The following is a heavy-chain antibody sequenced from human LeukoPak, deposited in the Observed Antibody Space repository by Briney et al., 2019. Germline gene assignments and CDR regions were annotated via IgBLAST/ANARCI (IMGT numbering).Heavy chain of an antibody. Sequence: ASVKVSCKASGYTFTSYAMHWVRQAPGQRLEWMGWINAGNGNTKYSQEFQGRVTITRNTSISTAYMELSSLRSEDTAVYYCARGGTALIAVAGDYWGQGTLVTVSS. CDR1: GYTFTSYA. D-gene: IGHD6-19*01. J-gene: IGHJ4*02. CDR2: INAGNGNT. CDR3: ARGGTALIAVAGDY. V-gene: IGHV1-3*03.